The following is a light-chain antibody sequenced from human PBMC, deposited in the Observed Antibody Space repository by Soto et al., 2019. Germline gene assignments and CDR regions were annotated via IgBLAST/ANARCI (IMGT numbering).Light chain of an antibody. CDR2: GAS. CDR1: QSVSSSY. J-gene: IGKJ1*01. V-gene: IGKV3-15*01. CDR3: QQYNNWPRT. Sequence: EIVLTQSPGTLSLSPGERATLSCRASQSVSSSYLAWYQQKPGQAPRLLIYGASTRATGIPARFSGSESGTGFTLTISSVRSEDCAIYYCQQYNNWPRTFGQGTKVDIK.